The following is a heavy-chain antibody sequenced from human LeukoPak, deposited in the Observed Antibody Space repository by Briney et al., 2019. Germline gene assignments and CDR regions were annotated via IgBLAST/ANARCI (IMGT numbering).Heavy chain of an antibody. CDR3: ARGSDIVVAPAARGWFDP. CDR1: GGSFSGYY. Sequence: SETLSLTCAVYGGSFSGYYWSWIRQPPGKGLEWIGEINHSGSTNYNPSLKSRVTISVDTSKNQFSLKLSSVTAADTAVYYCARGSDIVVAPAARGWFDPWGQGTLVTVPS. D-gene: IGHD2-2*01. CDR2: INHSGST. V-gene: IGHV4-34*01. J-gene: IGHJ5*02.